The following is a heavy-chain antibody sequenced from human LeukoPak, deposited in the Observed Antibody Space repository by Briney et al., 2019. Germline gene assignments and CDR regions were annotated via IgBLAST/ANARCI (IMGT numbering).Heavy chain of an antibody. V-gene: IGHV1-2*04. D-gene: IGHD6-19*01. CDR2: INPNSGGT. J-gene: IGHJ6*02. Sequence: ASVKVSCKASGYTFTGYYIHWVRQAPGQGLEWMGWINPNSGGTNYAQKFQGWVTMTRDTSISTAYMELSRLRSDDTAVYYCARDEAVAGNYYYGMDVWGQGTTVTVSS. CDR3: ARDEAVAGNYYYGMDV. CDR1: GYTFTGYY.